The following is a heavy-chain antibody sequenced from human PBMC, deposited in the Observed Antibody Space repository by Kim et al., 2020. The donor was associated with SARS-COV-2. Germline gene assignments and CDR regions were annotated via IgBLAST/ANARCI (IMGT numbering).Heavy chain of an antibody. Sequence: GGSLRLSCAASGFTFSSYGMHWVRQAPGKGLEWVAFIWYDGSNKYYADSVKGRFTISRDNSKNTLYLQMNSLRAEDTAVYYCAKDGAAGSTTYYYYGMDVWGHGTTVTVSS. CDR1: GFTFSSYG. CDR3: AKDGAAGSTTYYYYGMDV. CDR2: IWYDGSNK. V-gene: IGHV3-30*02. J-gene: IGHJ6*02. D-gene: IGHD6-13*01.